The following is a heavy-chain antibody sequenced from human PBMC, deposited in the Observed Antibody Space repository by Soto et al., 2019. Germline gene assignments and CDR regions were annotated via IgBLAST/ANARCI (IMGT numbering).Heavy chain of an antibody. CDR1: GGSIRGYY. CDR3: AMTKTTLCNWFDP. CDR2: IYYTGST. J-gene: IGHJ5*02. D-gene: IGHD1-1*01. Sequence: SETLSLTCAVSGGSIRGYYWSWIRQTPGKGLEWIGQIYYTGSTNYNPSLKSRVTISVDTSKKHFYLKLSSVTAGDTAMYYCAMTKTTLCNWFDPSGQGTQVTVSS. V-gene: IGHV4-59*08.